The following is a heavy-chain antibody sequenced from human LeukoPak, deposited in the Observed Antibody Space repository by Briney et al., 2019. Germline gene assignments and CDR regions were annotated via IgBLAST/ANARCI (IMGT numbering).Heavy chain of an antibody. V-gene: IGHV3-21*01. CDR1: GFTFSSYT. D-gene: IGHD6-19*01. Sequence: GGSLRLSCAASGFTFSSYTMNWVRQAPGKGLEWVSSISSGTGYIYYADPVRGRFTISRDNAKNSLYLQMDSLRAEDTAVYYCARAYSSGWFLFDYWGQGTLVTVSS. CDR2: ISSGTGYI. CDR3: ARAYSSGWFLFDY. J-gene: IGHJ4*02.